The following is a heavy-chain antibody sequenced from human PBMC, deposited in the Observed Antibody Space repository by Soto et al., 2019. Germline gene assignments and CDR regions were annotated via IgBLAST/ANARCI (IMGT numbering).Heavy chain of an antibody. D-gene: IGHD3-22*01. CDR2: ISGYNGNT. V-gene: IGHV1-18*01. CDR1: GYSFTTYG. J-gene: IGHJ4*02. Sequence: ASVKVSCKTSGYSFTTYGLSWVRQAPGRGLEWVGWISGYNGNTSSVQKCQGTVFLTTDTPAPTGYMEIKSLSSDDGAVYYCVRDPYYYPSSGPAPFKYLGQGTQVTLSS. CDR3: VRDPYYYPSSGPAPFKY.